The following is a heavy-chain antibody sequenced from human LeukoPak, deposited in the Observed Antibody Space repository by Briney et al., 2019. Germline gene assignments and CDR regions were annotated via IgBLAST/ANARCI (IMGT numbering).Heavy chain of an antibody. CDR3: ARSTSFVRPLDY. J-gene: IGHJ4*02. CDR1: GFTFSRHG. V-gene: IGHV3-30*03. CDR2: ISNDGSRK. D-gene: IGHD2-8*01. Sequence: AGPLRLSCAPSGFTFSRHGMHWVRQAPGKGLEWVAIISNDGSRKYYAHSVEGRFTISTDNSKNTLYLQMDRLRAEDTAVYYCARSTSFVRPLDYWGQGTLVTVSS.